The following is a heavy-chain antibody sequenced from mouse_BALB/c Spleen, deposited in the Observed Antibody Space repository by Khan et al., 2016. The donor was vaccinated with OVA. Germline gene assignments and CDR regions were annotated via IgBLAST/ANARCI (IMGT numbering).Heavy chain of an antibody. CDR3: ARHWVGVMDY. Sequence: EVELVESGGDLVKPGGSLKLSCAASGFTFSTYGMSWVHQTPDKRLEWVATISSGGTYTYYPDSVKGRFTISRDNAKNTLYLQMSSLRSEDTFMYYCARHWVGVMDYWGQGTSVTVSS. CDR1: GFTFSTYG. CDR2: ISSGGTYT. J-gene: IGHJ4*01. D-gene: IGHD4-1*01. V-gene: IGHV5-6*01.